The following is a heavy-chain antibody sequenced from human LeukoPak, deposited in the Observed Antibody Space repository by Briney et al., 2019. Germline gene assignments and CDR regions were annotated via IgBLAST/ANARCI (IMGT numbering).Heavy chain of an antibody. CDR1: GGSISSGSYY. CDR3: ARDRNWNYE. Sequence: PSQTLSLTCTVSGGSISSGSYYWSWIRQPAGKGLEWIGRIYTSGSTNYNPSLKSRVTISVDTSKNQFSLKLSSVTAADTAVYYCARDRNWNYEWGQGTLVTVSS. CDR2: IYTSGST. D-gene: IGHD1-7*01. J-gene: IGHJ4*02. V-gene: IGHV4-61*02.